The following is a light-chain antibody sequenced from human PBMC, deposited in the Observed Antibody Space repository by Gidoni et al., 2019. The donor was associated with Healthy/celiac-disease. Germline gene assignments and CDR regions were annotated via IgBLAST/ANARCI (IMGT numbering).Light chain of an antibody. CDR1: QSVSSN. CDR2: GAS. Sequence: EIVMTPSPATLSVSPGERATLSCRASQSVSSNLAWYQQKPGQAPRLLIYGASTRATGIPARFSGSGSGTEFTLTLSSLQSEDFAVYYCQQYNNWPPLTFGGGTKVEIK. V-gene: IGKV3-15*01. J-gene: IGKJ4*01. CDR3: QQYNNWPPLT.